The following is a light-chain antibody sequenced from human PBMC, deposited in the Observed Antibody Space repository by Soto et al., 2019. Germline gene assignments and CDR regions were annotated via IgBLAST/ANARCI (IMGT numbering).Light chain of an antibody. CDR2: LNSDGSH. J-gene: IGLJ3*02. Sequence: QSVLTQSPSASASLGASVKLTCTLTNGHSSYAIAWHQQQPEKGPRYLMKLNSDGSHSKGDGIPDRFSGSSSGAERSLTISSLQYEDEADYYCQTWGTGIQVFGGGTKVTVL. CDR3: QTWGTGIQV. V-gene: IGLV4-69*01. CDR1: NGHSSYA.